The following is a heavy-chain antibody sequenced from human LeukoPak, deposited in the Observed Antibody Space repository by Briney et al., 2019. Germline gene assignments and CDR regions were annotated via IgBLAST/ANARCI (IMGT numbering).Heavy chain of an antibody. D-gene: IGHD3-22*01. CDR2: INPNSGGT. CDR3: ARDFGHYYGSSGYYTPGY. V-gene: IGHV1-2*02. J-gene: IGHJ4*02. CDR1: GYTFTGYY. Sequence: ASVKVSCKASGYTFTGYYMHWVRQAPGQGLEWMGWINPNSGGTNYAQKFQGRVTMTRDTSISTAYMELSRLRSDDTAVYYCARDFGHYYGSSGYYTPGYWGQGTLVTVSS.